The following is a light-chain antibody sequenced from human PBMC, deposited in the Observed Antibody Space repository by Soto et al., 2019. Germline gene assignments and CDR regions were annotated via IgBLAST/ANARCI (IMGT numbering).Light chain of an antibody. Sequence: EIVLTQSPGTLSLSPGERATLSCRASQSVSSAYLAWYQHKPGQPPTLLIYAASSRVTGIPDRFSGSGSGTDFALTIRRLEPEEFAVYYCQQYGSSSPWTFGQGTKVEIK. CDR2: AAS. CDR1: QSVSSAY. CDR3: QQYGSSSPWT. J-gene: IGKJ1*01. V-gene: IGKV3-20*01.